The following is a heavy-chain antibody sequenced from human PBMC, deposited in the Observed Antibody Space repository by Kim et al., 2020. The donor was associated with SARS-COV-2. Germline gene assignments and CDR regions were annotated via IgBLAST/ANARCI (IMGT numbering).Heavy chain of an antibody. V-gene: IGHV3-74*01. CDR2: ISSDGNTT. CDR3: ARGNGYFD. CDR1: GFTFSNYW. Sequence: GGSLRLSCAASGFTFSNYWMHWVRQAPGKGLVWISRISSDGNTTVYAASVKGRFTISRDNAKNTLYLQMNSLRAEDTAVYYCARGNGYFDWGQGTLVTDSS. J-gene: IGHJ4*02. D-gene: IGHD5-12*01.